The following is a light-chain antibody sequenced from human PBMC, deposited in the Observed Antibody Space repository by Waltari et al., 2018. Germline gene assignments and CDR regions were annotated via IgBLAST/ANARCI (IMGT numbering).Light chain of an antibody. V-gene: IGLV2-23*02. J-gene: IGLJ2*01. Sequence: QSALTQPASVSGSPGPSIHISCTGTSNAVGSYNLVSWYQQYPGKAPKVVVYEVSKRPSGVSNRCSGSKSCNTASLTISGLQAEDEADYYCCSYTRSDYVTFGGGTKVTVL. CDR3: CSYTRSDYVT. CDR1: SNAVGSYNL. CDR2: EVS.